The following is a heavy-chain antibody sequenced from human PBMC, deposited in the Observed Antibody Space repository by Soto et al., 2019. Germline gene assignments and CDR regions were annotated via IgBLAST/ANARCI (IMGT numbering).Heavy chain of an antibody. Sequence: QLQLQESGPGLVKPSETLSLTCTVSGGSFISSYYWGWIRQPPGKGLEWIGSIYYSGSTSYNPSLKSRVTISVDTSKNQFSLKLTSVTAADTAVYYCAREGSGSLWGQGTLVTVSS. CDR3: AREGSGSL. J-gene: IGHJ4*02. CDR2: IYYSGST. CDR1: GGSFISSYY. V-gene: IGHV4-39*02. D-gene: IGHD6-19*01.